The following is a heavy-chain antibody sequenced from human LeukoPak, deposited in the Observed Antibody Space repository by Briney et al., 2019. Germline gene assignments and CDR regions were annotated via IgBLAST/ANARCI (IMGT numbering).Heavy chain of an antibody. D-gene: IGHD5-24*01. CDR3: LLRRDGYTHFDY. CDR2: IYTSGST. Sequence: PSETLSLTCTVSGGSISSGNYYGHWIRQPAGKGLEWMGRIYTSGSTNYNPSLKTRVTISIDTSKNQFSLKLTSMTAADTAVYYCLLRRDGYTHFDYWGQGTLVTVSS. CDR1: GGSISSGNYY. V-gene: IGHV4-61*02. J-gene: IGHJ4*02.